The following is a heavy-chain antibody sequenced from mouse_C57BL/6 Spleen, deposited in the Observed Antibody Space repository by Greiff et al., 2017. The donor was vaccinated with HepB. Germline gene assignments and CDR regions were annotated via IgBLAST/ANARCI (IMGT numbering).Heavy chain of an antibody. CDR3: ARKEGDYDGAWFAY. Sequence: VKLVESGPGLVQPSQRLSITCTVSGFSLTSYGVHWVRQSPGKGLEWLGVIWSGGSTDYNAAFISRLSISKDNSKSQVFFKMNSLQADDTAIYYCARKEGDYDGAWFAYWGQGTLVTVSA. V-gene: IGHV2-2*01. CDR2: IWSGGST. D-gene: IGHD2-4*01. J-gene: IGHJ3*01. CDR1: GFSLTSYG.